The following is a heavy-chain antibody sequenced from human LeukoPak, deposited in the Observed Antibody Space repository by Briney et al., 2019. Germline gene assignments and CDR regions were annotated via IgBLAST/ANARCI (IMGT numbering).Heavy chain of an antibody. Sequence: GGSLRLSCAASGFTFSDYFMTWIRQAPGKGLEWVSYISKSGDTMYYADSVKGRFTISRDNAKNSLYLHMSSLRAEDTAVYYCATTALRGGDSDYWGRGTLVTVSS. J-gene: IGHJ4*02. V-gene: IGHV3-11*01. CDR1: GFTFSDYF. D-gene: IGHD2-21*02. CDR2: ISKSGDTM. CDR3: ATTALRGGDSDY.